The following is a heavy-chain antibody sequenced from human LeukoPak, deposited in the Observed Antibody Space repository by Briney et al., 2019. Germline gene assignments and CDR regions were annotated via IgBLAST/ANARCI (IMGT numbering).Heavy chain of an antibody. CDR3: ARVIPYSITMIVVAQSDAFDI. V-gene: IGHV1-8*01. Sequence: ASVKVSCKASGYTFTSYDMNWVRQAPGQGLEWMGWMNPNSGNTGYAQKFQGRVTMTRNTSISTAYMELSSLRSEDTAVYYCARVIPYSITMIVVAQSDAFDIWGQGTMVTVSS. CDR2: MNPNSGNT. D-gene: IGHD3-22*01. CDR1: GYTFTSYD. J-gene: IGHJ3*02.